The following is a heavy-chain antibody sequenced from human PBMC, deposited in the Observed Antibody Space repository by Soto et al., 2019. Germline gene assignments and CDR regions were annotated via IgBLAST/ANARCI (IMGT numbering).Heavy chain of an antibody. CDR1: GFTFSSYA. J-gene: IGHJ6*02. CDR2: ISSSGSST. CDR3: ASDPSRSYYYYGMDV. V-gene: IGHV3-23*01. Sequence: PGGSLRLSCAASGFTFSSYAMSWVRRAPGKGLVWVSGISSSGSSTCYADSVKGRFTISRDNAKNTLYLQMNSLRAEDTAVYYCASDPSRSYYYYGMDVWGQGTTVTVSS. D-gene: IGHD6-13*01.